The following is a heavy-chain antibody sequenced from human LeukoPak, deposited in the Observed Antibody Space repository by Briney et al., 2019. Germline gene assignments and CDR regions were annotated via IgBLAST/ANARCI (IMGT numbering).Heavy chain of an antibody. Sequence: SETLSLTCTVSGGSISSYYWSWIRQPAGKGLEWIGRIYTSGSTNHNPSLKSRVTMSVDTSKNQFSLKLSSVTAADTAVYYCARDTYYYDSSGYYFDAFDIWGQGTMVTVSS. D-gene: IGHD3-22*01. CDR3: ARDTYYYDSSGYYFDAFDI. CDR2: IYTSGST. J-gene: IGHJ3*02. CDR1: GGSISSYY. V-gene: IGHV4-4*07.